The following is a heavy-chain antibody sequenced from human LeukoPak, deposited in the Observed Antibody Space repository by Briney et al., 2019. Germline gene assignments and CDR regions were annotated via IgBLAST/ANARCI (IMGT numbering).Heavy chain of an antibody. CDR2: ISAYTGNT. CDR3: ARVRSGTTVTKLPKPIDY. J-gene: IGHJ4*02. D-gene: IGHD4-17*01. V-gene: IGHV1-18*01. Sequence: ASVKVSCKASGYTFISYGISWVRQAPGQGLEWRGGISAYTGNTNYAKKLQGRVTMTTATSTSTAYMELRSLRSDDTAVYYCARVRSGTTVTKLPKPIDYWGQGTLVTVSS. CDR1: GYTFISYG.